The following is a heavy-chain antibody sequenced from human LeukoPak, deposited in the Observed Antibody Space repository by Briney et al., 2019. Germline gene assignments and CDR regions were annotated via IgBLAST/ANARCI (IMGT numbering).Heavy chain of an antibody. CDR3: ARPSFHCSSTSCYTGYGMDV. J-gene: IGHJ6*02. CDR1: GYTFTSYG. V-gene: IGHV1-18*01. Sequence: GASVKVSCKASGYTFTSYGISWVRQAPGQGLERMGWISAYNGNTNYAQKLQGRVTMTTDTSTSTAYMELRSLRSDDTAVYYCARPSFHCSSTSCYTGYGMDVWGQGTTVTVSS. CDR2: ISAYNGNT. D-gene: IGHD2-2*02.